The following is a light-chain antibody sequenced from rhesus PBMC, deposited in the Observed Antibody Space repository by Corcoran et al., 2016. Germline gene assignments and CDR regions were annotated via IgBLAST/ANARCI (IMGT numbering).Light chain of an antibody. CDR2: VAS. J-gene: IGKJ4*01. V-gene: IGKV3-24*04. CDR3: QQGNDLSLT. CDR1: QSVGSY. Sequence: ETVVTQSPATLSLSPGERATLSCRASQSVGSYLAWYQQKPGPAPRLLIYVASSRATGIPDMFSGSGYGTDFTLTISSLGSDDVGVYYYQQGNDLSLTFSEGPKVELK.